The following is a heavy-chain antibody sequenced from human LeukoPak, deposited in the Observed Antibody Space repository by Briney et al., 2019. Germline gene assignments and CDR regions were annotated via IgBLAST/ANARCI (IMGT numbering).Heavy chain of an antibody. J-gene: IGHJ4*02. V-gene: IGHV4-34*01. Sequence: PSETLSLTCAVYGGSFSGYYWSWIRQPPGKGLEWIGEINHSGSTNYNPSLKSRVTISVDTSKNQFSLKLSSVTAADTAVYYCARVQAYGGKGYFDYWGQGTLVTVSS. CDR2: INHSGST. D-gene: IGHD4-23*01. CDR1: GGSFSGYY. CDR3: ARVQAYGGKGYFDY.